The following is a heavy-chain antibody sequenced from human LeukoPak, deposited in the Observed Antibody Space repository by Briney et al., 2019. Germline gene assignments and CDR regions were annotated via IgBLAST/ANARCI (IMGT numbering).Heavy chain of an antibody. Sequence: SETLSLTCTVSGYSISSGYYWGWIRQPPGKGLEWIGSIYYSGSTYYNPSLKSRVTISVDTSKNQFSLKLSSVTAADTAVYYCARDRFEDIDYWGQGTLVTVSS. V-gene: IGHV4-38-2*02. CDR2: IYYSGST. CDR3: ARDRFEDIDY. J-gene: IGHJ4*02. CDR1: GYSISSGYY. D-gene: IGHD3-16*01.